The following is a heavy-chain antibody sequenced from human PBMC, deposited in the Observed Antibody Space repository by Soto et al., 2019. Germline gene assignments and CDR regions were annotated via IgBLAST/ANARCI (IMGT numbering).Heavy chain of an antibody. Sequence: EVPLFESGGDLIQPGGSLRLSCAASGFSFGGYAMSWVRQAPGKGLEWVSSISGSGSTTYYADSVKGRFTISRDNLKNTLYVHMNSLRAEDTALYYCAKGSRGYTGYVFDYWGQGTLVTVSS. J-gene: IGHJ4*02. D-gene: IGHD5-12*01. V-gene: IGHV3-23*01. CDR1: GFSFGGYA. CDR2: ISGSGSTT. CDR3: AKGSRGYTGYVFDY.